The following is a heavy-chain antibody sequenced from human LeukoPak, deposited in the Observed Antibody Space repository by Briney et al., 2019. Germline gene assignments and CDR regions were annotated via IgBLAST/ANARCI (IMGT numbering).Heavy chain of an antibody. J-gene: IGHJ5*02. V-gene: IGHV1-2*02. CDR3: ARSIMVVAATGWFDP. D-gene: IGHD2-15*01. CDR2: INPNSGGT. CDR1: GYTFTGYY. Sequence: ASVKVSCKASGYTFTGYYMHWVRQAPGQGLEWMGWINPNSGGTNYAQKFQGRVTMTRDTSTSTVYMELSSLRSEDTAVYYCARSIMVVAATGWFDPWGQGTLVTVSS.